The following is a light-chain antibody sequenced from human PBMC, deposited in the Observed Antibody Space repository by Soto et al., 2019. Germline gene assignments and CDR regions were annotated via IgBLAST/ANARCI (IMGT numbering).Light chain of an antibody. V-gene: IGKV3-11*01. J-gene: IGKJ5*01. Sequence: PGERATLSCRASPSVTNFLAWYQQKPGQAPRLLIYGAFNRATGIPARFSGSGSGTDFTLTISSQEPEDSAIYYCQQRNIWPPVTFGQGTRLEIK. CDR2: GAF. CDR1: PSVTNF. CDR3: QQRNIWPPVT.